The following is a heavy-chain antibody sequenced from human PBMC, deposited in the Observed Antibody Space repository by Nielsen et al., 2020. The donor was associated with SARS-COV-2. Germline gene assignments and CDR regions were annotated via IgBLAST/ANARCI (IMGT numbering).Heavy chain of an antibody. Sequence: ASVKVSCKASRYSFASYSMHWVRQAPGQRLEWMGWINAGNGNTRYSQKFQGRVTITRDTSASTAYMELSSLRSEVTAVYYCARHLRGYIDYWGQGTLVTVSS. CDR2: INAGNGNT. CDR1: RYSFASYS. J-gene: IGHJ4*02. CDR3: ARHLRGYIDY. V-gene: IGHV1-3*01.